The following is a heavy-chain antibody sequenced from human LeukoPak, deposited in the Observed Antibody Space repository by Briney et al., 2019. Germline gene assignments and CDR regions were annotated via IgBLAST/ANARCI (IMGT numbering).Heavy chain of an antibody. CDR3: ARDQSSTFCFDY. CDR2: IYHSGST. D-gene: IGHD3-10*01. J-gene: IGHJ4*02. Sequence: SQTLSLTCTVSGGSISSGGYYWSWIRQPPGKGLEWIGYIYHSGSTYYNPSLKSRVTISVDRSKNQFSLKLSSVTAADTAVYYCARDQSSTFCFDYWGQGTLVTVSS. CDR1: GGSISSGGYY. V-gene: IGHV4-30-2*01.